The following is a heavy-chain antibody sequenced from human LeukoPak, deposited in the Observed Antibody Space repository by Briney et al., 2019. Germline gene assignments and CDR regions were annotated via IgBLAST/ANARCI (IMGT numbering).Heavy chain of an antibody. CDR3: ANCYDSIRGAPPHFDY. J-gene: IGHJ4*02. Sequence: GGSLRLSCAASGFTFSSYGMSWVRQSPGKGLEWVSAISGSGGSTYYADSVKGRFTISRDNSKNTLYLQMNSLRAEDTAVYYCANCYDSIRGAPPHFDYWGQGTLVTVSS. V-gene: IGHV3-23*01. D-gene: IGHD5-12*01. CDR2: ISGSGGST. CDR1: GFTFSSYG.